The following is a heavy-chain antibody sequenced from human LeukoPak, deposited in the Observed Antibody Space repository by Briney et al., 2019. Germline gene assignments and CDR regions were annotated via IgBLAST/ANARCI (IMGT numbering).Heavy chain of an antibody. J-gene: IGHJ3*02. CDR2: IRYDGSNK. Sequence: PGGSLRLSCAASGFTFSSYGMHWVRQAPGKGLEWVAFIRYDGSNKYYADSVKGRFTISRDNSKNTLYLQMNSLRAEDTAVYYCAKGVRYYDSSGYYYGDAFDIWGQGTMVAVSS. V-gene: IGHV3-30*02. D-gene: IGHD3-22*01. CDR1: GFTFSSYG. CDR3: AKGVRYYDSSGYYYGDAFDI.